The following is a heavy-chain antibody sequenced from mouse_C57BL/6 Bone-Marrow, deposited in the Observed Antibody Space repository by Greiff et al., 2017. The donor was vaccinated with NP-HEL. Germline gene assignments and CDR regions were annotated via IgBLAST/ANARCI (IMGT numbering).Heavy chain of an antibody. CDR2: IYPGNSDT. Sequence: VQLKQSGTVLARPGASVKMSCKTSGYTFTSYWMHWVKQRPGQGLEWIGAIYPGNSDTSYNQKFKGKAKLTAVTSASTAYMELSSLTNEDSAVYYCTRCCLLLRRDYAMDYWGQGTSVTVSS. CDR3: TRCCLLLRRDYAMDY. D-gene: IGHD1-1*01. J-gene: IGHJ4*01. CDR1: GYTFTSYW. V-gene: IGHV1-5*01.